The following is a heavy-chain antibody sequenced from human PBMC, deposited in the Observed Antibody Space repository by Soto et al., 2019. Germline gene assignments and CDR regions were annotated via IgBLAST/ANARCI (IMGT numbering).Heavy chain of an antibody. J-gene: IGHJ4*02. V-gene: IGHV3-9*01. CDR2: ISWNSGSI. D-gene: IGHD4-17*01. CDR1: GFTFDDYA. Sequence: GGSLRLSCAASGFTFDDYAMHWVRQAPGKGLEWVSGISWNSGSIGYADSVKGRFTISRDNAKNSLYLQMNSLRAEDTALYYCAKAAISYGEIDYWGQGTLVTVSS. CDR3: AKAAISYGEIDY.